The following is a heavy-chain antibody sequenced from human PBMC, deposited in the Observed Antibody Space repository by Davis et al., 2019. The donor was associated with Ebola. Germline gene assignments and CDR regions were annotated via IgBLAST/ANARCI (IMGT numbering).Heavy chain of an antibody. CDR2: ISAYNGNT. D-gene: IGHD3-22*01. CDR3: AREIGYYYDSSGYYSIVHAFDI. V-gene: IGHV1-18*01. CDR1: GYTFTSYG. J-gene: IGHJ3*02. Sequence: AASVKVSCKASGYTFTSYGISWVRQAPGQGLEWMGWISAYNGNTNYAQKLQGRVTMTTDTSTSTAYMELRSLRSDDTAVYYCAREIGYYYDSSGYYSIVHAFDIWGQGTMVTVSS.